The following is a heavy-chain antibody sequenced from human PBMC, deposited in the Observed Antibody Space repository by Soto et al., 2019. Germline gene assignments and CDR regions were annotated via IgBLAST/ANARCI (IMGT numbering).Heavy chain of an antibody. CDR1: GFTFSSYA. V-gene: IGHV3-23*01. CDR3: AKHDRDYCSAPLDD. D-gene: IGHD6-25*01. CDR2: ISGSGGST. Sequence: GGSLRLSCAASGFTFSSYAMSWVRQAPGKGLEWVSAISGSGGSTYYADSVKGRFTISRDNSKNTLYLQMNSLRAEDTAVYYWAKHDRDYCSAPLDDWGQGTLVTVSS. J-gene: IGHJ4*02.